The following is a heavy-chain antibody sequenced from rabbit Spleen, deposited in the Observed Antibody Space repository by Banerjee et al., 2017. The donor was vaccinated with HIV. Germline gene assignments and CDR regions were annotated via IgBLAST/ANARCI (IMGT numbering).Heavy chain of an antibody. Sequence: QSLEESGGDLVKPGASLTLTCTASGFSFSSSDYMCWVRQAPGKGLEWIACIAGSSSGFTYSATWAKGRFTMSKASSTTVTLQMTSLTAADTATYFCARGVAGNGGYGYPYFNLWGPGTLVTVS. CDR2: IAGSSSGFT. CDR1: GFSFSSSDY. D-gene: IGHD6-1*01. V-gene: IGHV1S40*01. CDR3: ARGVAGNGGYGYPYFNL. J-gene: IGHJ4*01.